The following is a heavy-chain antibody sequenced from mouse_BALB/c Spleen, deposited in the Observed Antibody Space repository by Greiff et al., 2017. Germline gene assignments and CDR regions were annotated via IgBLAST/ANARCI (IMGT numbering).Heavy chain of an antibody. CDR1: GYTFTSYW. V-gene: IGHV1-5*01. Sequence: VQLQQSGTVLARPGASVKMSCKASGYTFTSYWMHWVKQRPGQGLEWIGAIYPGNSDTSYNQKFKGKAKLTAVTSTSTAYMELSILTNEDSAVYYCTRERDYGSSYDWYGDVWGAGTTVTVSS. CDR2: IYPGNSDT. CDR3: TRERDYGSSYDWYGDV. D-gene: IGHD1-1*01. J-gene: IGHJ1*01.